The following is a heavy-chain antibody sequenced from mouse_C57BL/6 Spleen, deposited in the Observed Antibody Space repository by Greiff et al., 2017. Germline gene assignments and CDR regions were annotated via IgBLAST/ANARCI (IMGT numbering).Heavy chain of an antibody. CDR1: GYTFTDYE. D-gene: IGHD1-1*01. V-gene: IGHV1-15*01. CDR3: TRGASYPYAMDY. J-gene: IGHJ4*01. CDR2: IDPETGGT. Sequence: VNVVESGAELVRPGASVTLSCKASGYTFTDYEMHWVKQTPVHGLEWIGAIDPETGGTAYNQKFKGKAILTADKSSSTAYMELRSLTSEDSAVYYCTRGASYPYAMDYWGQGTSVTVSS.